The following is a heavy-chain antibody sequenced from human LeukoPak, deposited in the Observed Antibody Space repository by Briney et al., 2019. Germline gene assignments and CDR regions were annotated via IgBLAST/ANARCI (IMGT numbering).Heavy chain of an antibody. Sequence: ASVKVSCRASGYTFTGYYMHWVRQAPGQGLEWMGWINPNSGGTNYAQKFQGRVTMTSDTSISTTYMELRSLKSDDTAVYYCASLKNYYDSSGYLVTDAFDIWGQGTMVTVSS. CDR3: ASLKNYYDSSGYLVTDAFDI. CDR2: INPNSGGT. D-gene: IGHD3-22*01. CDR1: GYTFTGYY. V-gene: IGHV1-2*02. J-gene: IGHJ3*02.